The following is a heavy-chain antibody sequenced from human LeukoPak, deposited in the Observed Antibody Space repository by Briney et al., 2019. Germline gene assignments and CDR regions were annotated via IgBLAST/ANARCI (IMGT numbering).Heavy chain of an antibody. Sequence: GGSLRLSCVGSGFTFSRYNMNWVRQAPGKGLEWISYISSSSSSKYYADSVKGRFTISRDNAKNSLYLQMNSLRAEDTAIYYCASDGPSYSSGWGRNFDYWGQGTLVTVSS. CDR3: ASDGPSYSSGWGRNFDY. V-gene: IGHV3-48*01. D-gene: IGHD6-19*01. CDR2: ISSSSSSK. CDR1: GFTFSRYN. J-gene: IGHJ4*02.